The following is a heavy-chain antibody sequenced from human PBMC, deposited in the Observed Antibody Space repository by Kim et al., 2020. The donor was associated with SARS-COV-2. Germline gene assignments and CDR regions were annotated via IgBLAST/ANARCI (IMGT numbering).Heavy chain of an antibody. Sequence: NPSLETRVTISVDKSKNQFSLKLSSVTAADTAVYYCARVPLYGGKTYLDYWGQGTLVTVSS. CDR3: ARVPLYGGKTYLDY. J-gene: IGHJ4*02. V-gene: IGHV4-4*02. D-gene: IGHD4-17*01.